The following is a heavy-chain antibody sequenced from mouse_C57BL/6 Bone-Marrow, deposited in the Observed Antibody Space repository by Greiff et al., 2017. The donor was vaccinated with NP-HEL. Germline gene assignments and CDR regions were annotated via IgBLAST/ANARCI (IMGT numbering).Heavy chain of an antibody. CDR2: IYPGNSDT. J-gene: IGHJ2*01. V-gene: IGHV1-5*01. Sequence: VQLQQSGTVLARPGASVKMSCKTSGYTFTSYWMHWVKQRPGQGLEWIGAIYPGNSDTSYNQKFKGKAKLTAVTSASTAYMELSSLTNEESAVYYCTRRWNYFDYWGQGTTLTVSS. D-gene: IGHD1-1*02. CDR3: TRRWNYFDY. CDR1: GYTFTSYW.